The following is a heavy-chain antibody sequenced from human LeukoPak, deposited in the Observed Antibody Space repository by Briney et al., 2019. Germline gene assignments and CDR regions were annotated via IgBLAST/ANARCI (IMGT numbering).Heavy chain of an antibody. V-gene: IGHV7-4-1*02. D-gene: IGHD3-16*01. CDR2: INMYTANP. CDR3: ARHDNDDDFDY. Sequence: GASVKVSCKASGYTFTRYAINWLRQAPGQGLEWTGWINMYTANPAYAQGFTERFVFSLDTSVTTAYLQISNLKTEDTAVYYCARHDNDDDFDYWGQGTLVTVSS. CDR1: GYTFTRYA. J-gene: IGHJ4*02.